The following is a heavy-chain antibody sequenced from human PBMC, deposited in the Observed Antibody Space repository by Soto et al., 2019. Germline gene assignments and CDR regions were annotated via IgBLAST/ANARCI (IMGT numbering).Heavy chain of an antibody. D-gene: IGHD6-6*01. J-gene: IGHJ4*02. CDR3: AKDRGSLYSSSSPLDY. V-gene: IGHV3-23*01. CDR2: ISASGGST. CDR1: GFILINYA. Sequence: VGSLRLSCAASGFILINYAMTWVRQAPGKGLEWVSGISASGGSTYYADSVKGRFTISRDNSKNTLYLQMNSLRAEDTALYYCAKDRGSLYSSSSPLDYWGQGTLVTVPQ.